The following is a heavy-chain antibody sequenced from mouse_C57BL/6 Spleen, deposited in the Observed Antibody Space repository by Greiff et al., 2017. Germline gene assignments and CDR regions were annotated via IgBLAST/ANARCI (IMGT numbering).Heavy chain of an antibody. V-gene: IGHV1-76*01. Sequence: QVQLQQSGAELVRPGASVKLSCKASGYTFTDYYINWVKQRPGQGLEWIARIYPGSGNTYYNEKFKGKATLTAEKSSSTAYMQLSSLTSEDSAVYFCAREGTERSMDYWGQGTSVTVSS. D-gene: IGHD2-14*01. J-gene: IGHJ4*01. CDR2: IYPGSGNT. CDR3: AREGTERSMDY. CDR1: GYTFTDYY.